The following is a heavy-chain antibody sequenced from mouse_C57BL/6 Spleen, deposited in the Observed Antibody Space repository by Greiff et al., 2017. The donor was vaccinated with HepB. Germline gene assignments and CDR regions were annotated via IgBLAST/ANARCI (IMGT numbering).Heavy chain of an antibody. CDR1: GYTFTSYW. V-gene: IGHV1-52*01. CDR2: IDPSDSET. D-gene: IGHD1-1*01. Sequence: VQLQQPGAELVRPGSSVKLSCKASGYTFTSYWMHWVKQRPIQGLEWIGNIDPSDSETHYNQKFKDKATLTVDKSSSTAYMQLSSLTSEDSAVYYCARSYYYGSSSFAYWGQGTLVTVSA. J-gene: IGHJ3*01. CDR3: ARSYYYGSSSFAY.